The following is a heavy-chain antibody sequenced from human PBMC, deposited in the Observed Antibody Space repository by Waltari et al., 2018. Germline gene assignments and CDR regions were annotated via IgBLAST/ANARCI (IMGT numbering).Heavy chain of an antibody. Sequence: QLQLQESGPGLVKPSETLSLTCTVSGGSISSSSYYWGWIRQPPGKGLEWIGSIYYSGSTYYNPALKSRVTISGDTSKNQFSLKLSSVTATDTAVYYCARGVVVAVYYYYGMDVWGQGTTVTVSS. CDR1: GGSISSSSYY. CDR2: IYYSGST. V-gene: IGHV4-39*07. J-gene: IGHJ6*02. CDR3: ARGVVVAVYYYYGMDV. D-gene: IGHD2-15*01.